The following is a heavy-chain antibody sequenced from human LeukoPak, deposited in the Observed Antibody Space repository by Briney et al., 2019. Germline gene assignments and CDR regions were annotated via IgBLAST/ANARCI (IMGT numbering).Heavy chain of an antibody. CDR3: ARVYYAIPDY. CDR1: GFTFSSYS. Sequence: PGGSLRLSCAASGFTFSSYSMNWVRQAPGKGLEWVSSISSSSGYIYYADSVKGRFTISRDNAKNSLYLQMNSLRAEDTAVYYCARVYYAIPDYWGQGTLVTVSS. J-gene: IGHJ4*02. CDR2: ISSSSGYI. V-gene: IGHV3-21*01. D-gene: IGHD2-8*01.